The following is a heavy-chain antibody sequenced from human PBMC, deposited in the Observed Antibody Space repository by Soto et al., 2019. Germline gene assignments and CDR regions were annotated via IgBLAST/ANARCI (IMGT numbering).Heavy chain of an antibody. CDR2: ISYSGTT. D-gene: IGHD3-9*01. Sequence: PSETLSLTCTVSRGSINSHYWSWIRQPPGKGLEYIAYISYSGTTNYNPSLKSRVTISVDTSKNQFSLKVTSVTAADTAVYFCTRARYFDWIPSIPGLDCWGPGTLVTV. CDR3: TRARYFDWIPSIPGLDC. CDR1: RGSINSHY. J-gene: IGHJ4*02. V-gene: IGHV4-59*08.